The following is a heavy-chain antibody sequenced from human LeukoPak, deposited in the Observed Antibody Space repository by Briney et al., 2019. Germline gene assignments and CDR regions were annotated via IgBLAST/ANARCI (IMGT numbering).Heavy chain of an antibody. CDR3: ARDRGIILYSSGAPTYYGMDV. CDR2: IYYSGST. CDR1: GGSISSYY. V-gene: IGHV4-59*12. D-gene: IGHD6-19*01. J-gene: IGHJ6*02. Sequence: PSETLSLTCTVSGGSISSYYWSWIRQPPGKGLEWIGYIYYSGSTNYNPSLKSRVTISVDTSKNQFSLQLNSVTPEDTAVYYCARDRGIILYSSGAPTYYGMDVWGQGTTVTVSS.